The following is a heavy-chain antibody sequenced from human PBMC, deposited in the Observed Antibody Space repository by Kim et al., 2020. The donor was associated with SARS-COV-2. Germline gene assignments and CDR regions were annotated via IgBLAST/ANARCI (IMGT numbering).Heavy chain of an antibody. CDR3: AREGRGAAARSVWFDS. J-gene: IGHJ5*01. CDR1: GYTFTSYA. D-gene: IGHD6-13*01. V-gene: IGHV7-4-1*02. Sequence: ASVKVSCKASGYTFTSYAMNCVRQAPGQGLEWTGWINTNTGNPTYAQGFTGRFVFSLDTSVSTAYLQISSLKAEDTAVYYCAREGRGAAARSVWFDSCG. CDR2: INTNTGNP.